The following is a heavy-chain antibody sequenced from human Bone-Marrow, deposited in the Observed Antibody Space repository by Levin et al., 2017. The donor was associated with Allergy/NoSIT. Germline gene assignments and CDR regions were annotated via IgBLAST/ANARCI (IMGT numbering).Heavy chain of an antibody. CDR2: ISYDGHNK. J-gene: IGHJ4*02. CDR1: GFTFSSYA. CDR3: ARVKSIDFGDNVQRGLTG. V-gene: IGHV3-30-3*01. D-gene: IGHD5-24*01. Sequence: PGGSLRLSCAASGFTFSSYAMHWVRQAPGKGLEWVAFISYDGHNKYYADSVKGRFTTSRDNSKNTVYVQMNSLRPEDTAVYYCARVKSIDFGDNVQRGLTGWGQGTLVTVSS.